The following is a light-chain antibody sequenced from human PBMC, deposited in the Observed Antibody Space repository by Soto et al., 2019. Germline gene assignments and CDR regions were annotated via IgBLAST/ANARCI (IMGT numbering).Light chain of an antibody. V-gene: IGKV3-20*01. Sequence: EIVLTQSPVTLSFSPGERATVCFRASQRVDDSHLAWYQLRPGQAPRLLIYGASTRATGIPDRFSGSGSGTDFSLTIRGLKPEDFAVYYCQQYRMSPNTFGQGTRLENK. CDR2: GAS. J-gene: IGKJ5*01. CDR1: QRVDDSH. CDR3: QQYRMSPNT.